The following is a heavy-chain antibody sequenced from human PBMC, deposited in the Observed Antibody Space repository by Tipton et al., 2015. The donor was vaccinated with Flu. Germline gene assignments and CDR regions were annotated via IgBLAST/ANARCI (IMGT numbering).Heavy chain of an antibody. CDR1: GFNFRDYG. Sequence: VQLVQSGGGLVQPGRSLRLSCTTSGFNFRDYGMSWVRQAPGKGLDCVGYIKSKAHGGTTEYAASVKGRFSISRDDSKSIAYLQMNGLKTEDTAVYYCSRASLLLPAAMPQFDYWGQGTLVTVSS. CDR3: SRASLLLPAAMPQFDY. J-gene: IGHJ4*02. D-gene: IGHD2-2*01. CDR2: IKSKAHGGTT. V-gene: IGHV3-49*04.